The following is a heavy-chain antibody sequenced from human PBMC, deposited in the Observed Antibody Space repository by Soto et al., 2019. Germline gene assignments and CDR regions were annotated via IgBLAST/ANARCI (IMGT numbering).Heavy chain of an antibody. CDR2: IFHDGTA. Sequence: SETLSLTCAVSGVSISSGNWWTWVRQTPQRGLEYIGEIFHDGTANYYPSFERRVAISVDTSKNQFSLKLTSVTAAVTAIYFCARLVYDTRLNYMYFDFWGQGALVTVSS. J-gene: IGHJ4*02. V-gene: IGHV4-4*02. D-gene: IGHD2-8*01. CDR1: GVSISSGNW. CDR3: ARLVYDTRLNYMYFDF.